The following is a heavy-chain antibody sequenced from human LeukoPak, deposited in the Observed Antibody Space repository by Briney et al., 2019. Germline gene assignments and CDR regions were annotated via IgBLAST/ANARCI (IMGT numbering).Heavy chain of an antibody. CDR2: ISSSGSTI. J-gene: IGHJ6*03. V-gene: IGHV3-48*03. D-gene: IGHD3-10*01. Sequence: PGGSLRLSCAASGFTLSSYEMNWVRQAPGKGLEWVSYISSSGSTIYYADSVKGRFTISRGNAKNSLYLQMNSLRAEDTAVYYCARGPYASGSYGRRGWVHYMDVWGKGTTVTISS. CDR1: GFTLSSYE. CDR3: ARGPYASGSYGRRGWVHYMDV.